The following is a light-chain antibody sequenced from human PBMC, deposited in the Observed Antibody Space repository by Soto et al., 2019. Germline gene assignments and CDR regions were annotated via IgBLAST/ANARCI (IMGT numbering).Light chain of an antibody. J-gene: IGKJ1*01. V-gene: IGKV3-15*01. Sequence: ELVMTQSPSTLSVAPVEIATLSCTASQSISTFLAWYQQKPGQDPRLLIYGAATRATGIPARFTGSGSGTEFTLTISSMQYEDFAVYYCQQYHIWPPWTSGQGTKVDIK. CDR2: GAA. CDR3: QQYHIWPPWT. CDR1: QSISTF.